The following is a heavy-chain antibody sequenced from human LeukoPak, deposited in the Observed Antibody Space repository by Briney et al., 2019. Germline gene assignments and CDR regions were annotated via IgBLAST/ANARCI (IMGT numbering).Heavy chain of an antibody. Sequence: ASVKVSCKASGYTFTGYYMHWVRQAPGQGLEWMGWINPNSGGTNYAQKFQGRVTMTRDTSISTAYMELSRLRSDDTAVYYCARVLSSYSSSRSTKNWFDPWGQGTLVTVSS. J-gene: IGHJ5*02. V-gene: IGHV1-2*02. CDR1: GYTFTGYY. D-gene: IGHD6-13*01. CDR2: INPNSGGT. CDR3: ARVLSSYSSSRSTKNWFDP.